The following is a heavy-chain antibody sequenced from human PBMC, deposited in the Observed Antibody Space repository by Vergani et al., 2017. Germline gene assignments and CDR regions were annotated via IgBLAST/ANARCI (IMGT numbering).Heavy chain of an antibody. V-gene: IGHV3-43*01. D-gene: IGHD5/OR15-5a*01. CDR2: ISWDGGST. J-gene: IGHJ1*01. CDR3: AKDSTSRAEYFQH. CDR1: GFTFDDYT. Sequence: EVQLVESGGGLVQPGGSLRLSCAASGFTFDDYTMHWVRQAPGKGLEWVSLISWDGGSTYYADSVKGRFTISRDNSKNSLYLQMNSLRTEDTALYYCAKDSTSRAEYFQHWGQGTLVTVSS.